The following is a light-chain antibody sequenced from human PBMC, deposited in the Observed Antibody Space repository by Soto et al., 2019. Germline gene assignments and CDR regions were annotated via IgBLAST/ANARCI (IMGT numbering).Light chain of an antibody. CDR2: GAS. Sequence: EIVMTQSPATLSVSPGERATLSCRASQSVSSNLAWYQQKPGQAPRLLIYGASTRATGIPARVSGSGSGTEFTLTISSLEYEDFEVYYCQQYNNWWTFGQGTKVEIK. CDR3: QQYNNWWT. V-gene: IGKV3-15*01. J-gene: IGKJ1*01. CDR1: QSVSSN.